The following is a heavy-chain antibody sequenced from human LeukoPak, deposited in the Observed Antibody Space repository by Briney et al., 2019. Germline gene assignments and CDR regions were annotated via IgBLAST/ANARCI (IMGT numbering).Heavy chain of an antibody. J-gene: IGHJ5*02. CDR1: GGSISSGSFY. CDR2: IYTNENT. V-gene: IGHV4-61*02. CDR3: VRDDYDSSTYYGAFWFDP. Sequence: SQTLSLTCTVSGGSISSGSFYWSWIRQPAGKGLEWIGRIYTNENTYYNPSLKSRVSMSVDTSKNQFSLKLSSVTAADTAVYYCVRDDYDSSTYYGAFWFDPWGQGILVTVAS. D-gene: IGHD3-22*01.